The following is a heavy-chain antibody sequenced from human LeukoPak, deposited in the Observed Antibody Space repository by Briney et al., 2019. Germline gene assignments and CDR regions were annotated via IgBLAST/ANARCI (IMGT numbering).Heavy chain of an antibody. D-gene: IGHD4-17*01. V-gene: IGHV1-2*02. CDR3: ARGGSDYGDYVYTD. J-gene: IGHJ4*02. CDR2: TNPNSGGT. Sequence: ASVKVSCKASGYTFTGYYMHWVRQAPGQGLEWMGWTNPNSGGTNYAQKFQGRVTMTRDTSISTAYMELSSLRSEDTAVYYCARGGSDYGDYVYTDWGQGTLVTVSS. CDR1: GYTFTGYY.